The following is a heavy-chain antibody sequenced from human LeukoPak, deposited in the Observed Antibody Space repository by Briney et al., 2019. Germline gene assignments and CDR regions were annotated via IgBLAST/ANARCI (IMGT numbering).Heavy chain of an antibody. J-gene: IGHJ4*02. CDR1: GFTFSSYA. Sequence: PGGSLRLSCAASGFTFSSYAMHWVRQAPGMGLEWVSSISSSSSYIYYADSVKGRFTISRDNTKNSLYLQMNSLRAEDTAVYYCARGPGIPGWGQGTLVTVSS. CDR3: ARGPGIPG. CDR2: ISSSSSYI. V-gene: IGHV3-21*01. D-gene: IGHD6-13*01.